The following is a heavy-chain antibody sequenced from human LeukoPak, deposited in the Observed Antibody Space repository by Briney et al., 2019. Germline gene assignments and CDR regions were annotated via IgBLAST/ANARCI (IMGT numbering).Heavy chain of an antibody. J-gene: IGHJ3*02. D-gene: IGHD3-22*01. Sequence: ASVKVSCKASGGTFSSYAISWVRQAPGQGLEWMGGIIPIFGTANYAQKFQGRVTITADKSTSTAYMELSSLRSEDTAVYYCARDRYYYDSSGILDAFDIWGQGTMVTVSS. CDR3: ARDRYYYDSSGILDAFDI. CDR2: IIPIFGTA. V-gene: IGHV1-69*06. CDR1: GGTFSSYA.